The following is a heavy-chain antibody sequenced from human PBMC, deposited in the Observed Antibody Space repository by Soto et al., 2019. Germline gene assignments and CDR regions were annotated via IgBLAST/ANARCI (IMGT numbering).Heavy chain of an antibody. CDR3: ARDQGVVVTADNWFDP. CDR2: IFSSGST. V-gene: IGHV4-4*07. Sequence: PSETLSLTCTVSGGSITDYSWVWIRQPAGKGLEWIGRIFSSGSTNYNPSLKGRITMSLDTSKNQFSLKLNSVTATDTAAYFCARDQGVVVTADNWFDPWGQGILVTVSS. D-gene: IGHD2-21*02. CDR1: GGSITDYS. J-gene: IGHJ5*02.